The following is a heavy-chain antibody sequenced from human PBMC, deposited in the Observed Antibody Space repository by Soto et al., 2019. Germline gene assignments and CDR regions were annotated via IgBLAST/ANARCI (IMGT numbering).Heavy chain of an antibody. D-gene: IGHD3-10*01. CDR1: GFSLTTGGVG. V-gene: IGHV2-5*02. CDR3: ARIFWLGERSFDS. J-gene: IGHJ4*02. CDR2: IYWDDDK. Sequence: QITLKESAPTLVKPTQTLTLTCTFSGFSLTTGGVGVGWIRQPPGKALEWLALIYWDDDKRYSPSLKSRLTITQDTSKNQVVLTLTNTDPVGTGTYYCARIFWLGERSFDSWGQGSLVTVSS.